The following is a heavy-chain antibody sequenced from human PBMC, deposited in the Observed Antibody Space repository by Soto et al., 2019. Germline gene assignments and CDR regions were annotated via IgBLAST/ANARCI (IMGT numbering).Heavy chain of an antibody. Sequence: QVQRVESGGGVVQPGRSLRLSCAASGFIFSGYAMHWVRQAPGKGLEWVAVISYDGNTQYYADSVKGRFTVSRDNSNNMLYVQMNNLRDEDTAMYYCAKETNAYEINFWGQGTLVTVSS. V-gene: IGHV3-30-3*01. CDR1: GFIFSGYA. CDR2: ISYDGNTQ. D-gene: IGHD3-9*01. J-gene: IGHJ4*02. CDR3: AKETNAYEINF.